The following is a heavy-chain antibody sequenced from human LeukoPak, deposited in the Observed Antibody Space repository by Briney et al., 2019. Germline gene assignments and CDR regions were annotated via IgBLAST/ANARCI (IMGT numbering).Heavy chain of an antibody. J-gene: IGHJ6*02. CDR1: GVSISSGDYY. CDR2: IYYSGST. V-gene: IGHV4-30-4*01. CDR3: ARDRFRELFQGMDV. D-gene: IGHD3-10*01. Sequence: SQTLSLTCTVSGVSISSGDYYWSWIRQPPGKGLEWIGYIYYSGSTYYNPSLKSRVTISVDTSKNQVSLKLSSVTAADTAVYYCARDRFRELFQGMDVWGQGTTVTVSS.